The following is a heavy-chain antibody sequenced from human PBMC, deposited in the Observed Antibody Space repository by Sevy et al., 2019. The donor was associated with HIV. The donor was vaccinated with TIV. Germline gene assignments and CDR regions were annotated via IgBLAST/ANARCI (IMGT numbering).Heavy chain of an antibody. CDR3: ARHCTGSSCSHAFNI. CDR2: INHSGGT. V-gene: IGHV4-34*01. J-gene: IGHJ3*02. D-gene: IGHD2-15*01. Sequence: SETLSLTCAVYGGSFSGYYWSWIRQPPGKGMEWIGEINHSGGTNYNPSLKSRVTISVDTSKNQFSLKLNSVTAADTAVYYCARHCTGSSCSHAFNIWGQGTMVTVSS. CDR1: GGSFSGYY.